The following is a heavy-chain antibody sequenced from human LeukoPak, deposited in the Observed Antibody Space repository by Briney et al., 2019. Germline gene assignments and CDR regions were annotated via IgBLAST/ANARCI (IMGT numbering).Heavy chain of an antibody. V-gene: IGHV1-8*03. CDR1: GYTFTSYD. J-gene: IGHJ3*02. CDR3: ASGGWNYYDSSGLIAFDI. D-gene: IGHD3-22*01. CDR2: MNPNSGNT. Sequence: ASVKVSCKASGYTFTSYDINWVRQATGQGLEWMGWMNPNSGNTGYAQKFQGRVTITRNTSISTAYMELSSLRSEDTAVYYCASGGWNYYDSSGLIAFDILGQGTMVTVSS.